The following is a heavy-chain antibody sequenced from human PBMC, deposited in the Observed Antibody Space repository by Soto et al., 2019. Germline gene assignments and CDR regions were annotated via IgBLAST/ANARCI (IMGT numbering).Heavy chain of an antibody. CDR2: IYYSGST. V-gene: IGHV4-59*08. CDR3: ARWTVTSIGGYMDV. Sequence: SETLSLTCTVSGGSISSYYWSWIRQPPGKGLEWIGYIYYSGSTNYNPSLKSRVTISVDTSKNQFSLKLGSVTAADTAVYYCARWTVTSIGGYMDVWGKGTTVTVSS. J-gene: IGHJ6*03. CDR1: GGSISSYY. D-gene: IGHD4-17*01.